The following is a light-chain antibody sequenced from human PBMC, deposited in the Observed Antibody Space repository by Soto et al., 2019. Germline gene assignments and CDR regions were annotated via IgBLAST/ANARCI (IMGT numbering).Light chain of an antibody. CDR3: QQYNNWPRT. Sequence: ELVMTQSPATLSVSPGERATLSCRASQSVSSNLAWYQQKPGQAPRLLMFGVSTSAAGIPARFSGSGSGTEFTLTISSLQSEDFAVYYCQQYNNWPRTFGQGTKVDIK. CDR2: GVS. CDR1: QSVSSN. J-gene: IGKJ1*01. V-gene: IGKV3-15*01.